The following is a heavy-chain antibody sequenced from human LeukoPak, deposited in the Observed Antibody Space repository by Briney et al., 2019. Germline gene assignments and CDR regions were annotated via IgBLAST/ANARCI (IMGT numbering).Heavy chain of an antibody. CDR3: ARARSILEWLLAPNYYYYYMDV. CDR2: INHSGST. Sequence: SETLSLTCAVYGGSFSGYYWSWIRQPPGKGLGWIGEINHSGSTNYNPSLKSRVTISVDTSKNQFSLKLSSVTAADTAVYYCARARSILEWLLAPNYYYYYMDVWGKGTTVTVSS. J-gene: IGHJ6*03. D-gene: IGHD3-3*01. CDR1: GGSFSGYY. V-gene: IGHV4-34*01.